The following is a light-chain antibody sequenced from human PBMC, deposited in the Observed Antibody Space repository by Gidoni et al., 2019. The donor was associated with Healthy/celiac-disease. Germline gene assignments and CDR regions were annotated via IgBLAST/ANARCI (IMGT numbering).Light chain of an antibody. J-gene: IGKJ1*01. CDR1: QSVSSN. CDR2: GAS. V-gene: IGKV3-15*01. Sequence: STVPLSVSPGERATLSCRASQSVSSNLAWYQQKPGQAPRLLIYGASTRATGIPARFSGSGSGTEFTLTISSLQSEDFAVYYCQQYNNRPPWTFGQGTKVEIK. CDR3: QQYNNRPPWT.